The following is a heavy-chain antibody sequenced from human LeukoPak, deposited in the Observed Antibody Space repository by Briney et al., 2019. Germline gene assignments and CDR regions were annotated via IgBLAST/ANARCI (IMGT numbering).Heavy chain of an antibody. CDR2: INADDFRT. Sequence: QPGGSLRLSCVASGFSFSSYVMNWVRQAPGTGLEWVSGINADDFRTYYADSVKGRFTISRDNSKNTLSLQLNSLRAEDTAVYYCAKDATRTSGWYYFDHWGQGTLVTVSS. CDR1: GFSFSSYV. J-gene: IGHJ4*02. CDR3: AKDATRTSGWYYFDH. V-gene: IGHV3-23*01. D-gene: IGHD6-19*01.